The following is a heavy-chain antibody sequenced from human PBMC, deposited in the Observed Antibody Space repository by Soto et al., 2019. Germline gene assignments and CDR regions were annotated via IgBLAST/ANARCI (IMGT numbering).Heavy chain of an antibody. CDR2: ISSSSSTI. J-gene: IGHJ5*02. D-gene: IGHD6-13*01. CDR1: GFTFSSYT. Sequence: EVQLVESGGGLVQPGGSLRLSCAASGFTFSSYTMNWVRQAPGKGLEWVSYISSSSSTIYYADSVKGGFTISRDNAKNSLYLQMNSLRDEDTAVYYCARDSSSYNWFDPWGQGTLVTVSS. CDR3: ARDSSSYNWFDP. V-gene: IGHV3-48*02.